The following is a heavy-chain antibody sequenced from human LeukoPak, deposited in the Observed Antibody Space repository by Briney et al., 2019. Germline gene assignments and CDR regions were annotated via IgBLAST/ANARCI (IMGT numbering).Heavy chain of an antibody. CDR1: GGSISSYY. CDR2: IYYSGST. J-gene: IGHJ6*03. D-gene: IGHD6-6*01. V-gene: IGHV4-59*01. Sequence: SETLSLTCTVSGGSISSYYWSWIRQPPGKGLEWIGYIYYSGSTNYNPSLKSRVTISVDTSENQFSLKLSSVTAADTAVYYCARGVPGYYYYYMDVWGKGTTVTVSS. CDR3: ARGVPGYYYYYMDV.